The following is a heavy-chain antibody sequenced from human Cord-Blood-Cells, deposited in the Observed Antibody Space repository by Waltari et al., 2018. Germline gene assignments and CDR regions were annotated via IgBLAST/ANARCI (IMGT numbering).Heavy chain of an antibody. CDR1: GGSFSGYY. CDR3: ARGVVSSYYYYYYGMDV. V-gene: IGHV4-34*01. CDR2: INHSGST. D-gene: IGHD6-6*01. J-gene: IGHJ6*02. Sequence: QVQLQQWGAGLLKPSETLSLTCAVYGGSFSGYYWSWIRQPPGKGLEWIGEINHSGSTNYNPSLKSRVTISVDTSKNQFSLKLSSVTAADTAVYYCARGVVSSYYYYYYGMDVWGQGTTVTVSS.